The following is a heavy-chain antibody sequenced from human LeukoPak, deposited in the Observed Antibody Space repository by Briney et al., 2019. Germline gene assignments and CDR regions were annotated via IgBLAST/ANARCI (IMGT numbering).Heavy chain of an antibody. CDR1: GFTFGNSW. D-gene: IGHD1-14*01. Sequence: GGSLRLSCAAPGFTFGNSWVHWVRQAPGKGLVWVPLINADGSTATYADSVKGRFTISRDNARNTLSLQMNSLTIEDTAVYYCVVVVEPPDSDGFDVWGQGTMITVSS. J-gene: IGHJ3*01. CDR3: VVVVEPPDSDGFDV. CDR2: INADGSTA. V-gene: IGHV3-74*01.